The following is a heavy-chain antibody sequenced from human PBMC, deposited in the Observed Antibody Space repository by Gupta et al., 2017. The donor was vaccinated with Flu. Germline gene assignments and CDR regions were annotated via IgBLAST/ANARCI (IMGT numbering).Heavy chain of an antibody. CDR1: GGSINVFSFF. D-gene: IGHD1-7*01. V-gene: IGHV4-31*03. CDR3: ARRGTYYFDF. Sequence: QMQLQESGPRLVKPSQTLSLTRSVSGGSINVFSFFWAWIRPVPGKGLEWIGYVHSSGNTYYNPSLRSRLMMSIDTAKNEFSLEMTSLTAADTAMYYCARRGTYYFDFWGQGALVTVSS. CDR2: VHSSGNT. J-gene: IGHJ4*02.